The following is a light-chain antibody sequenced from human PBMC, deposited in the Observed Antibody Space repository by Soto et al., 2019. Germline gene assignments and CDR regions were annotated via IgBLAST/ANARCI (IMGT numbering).Light chain of an antibody. CDR2: AAS. CDR1: QDIRND. Sequence: AIQMTQSPTSLSASVGDRVTITCRASQDIRNDLGWYQQKPGKAPQLLIYAASTLPSGIPSRFIGSGSGTDFPLTISSLHDEDFATYCRLQDYNHPRTFGQGTKVEIK. V-gene: IGKV1-6*01. CDR3: LQDYNHPRT. J-gene: IGKJ1*01.